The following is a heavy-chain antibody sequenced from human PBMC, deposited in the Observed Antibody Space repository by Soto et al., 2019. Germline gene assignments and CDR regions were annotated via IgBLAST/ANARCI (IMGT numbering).Heavy chain of an antibody. CDR3: ARSSTVLDYYYGMDV. CDR2: ISSSGSTI. V-gene: IGHV3-48*03. Sequence: XGSLRLSCAASGFTFSSYEMNWVRQAPGKGLEWVSYISSSGSTIYYADSVKGRFTISRDNAKNSLYLQMNSLRAEDTAVYYCARSSTVLDYYYGMDVWGQGTTVTVSS. CDR1: GFTFSSYE. D-gene: IGHD3-3*01. J-gene: IGHJ6*02.